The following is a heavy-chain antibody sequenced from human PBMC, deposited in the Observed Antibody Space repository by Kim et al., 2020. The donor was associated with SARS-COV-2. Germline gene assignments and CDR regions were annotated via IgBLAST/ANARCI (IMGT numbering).Heavy chain of an antibody. CDR2: IYYSGST. Sequence: SETLSLTCTVSGGSISSYYWSWIRQPPGKGLEWIGYIYYSGSTNYNPSLKSRVTISVDTSKNQFSLKLSSVTAADTAVYYCARHAKRHDYRGWFDPWGQGTLVTVSS. V-gene: IGHV4-59*08. D-gene: IGHD4-4*01. CDR1: GGSISSYY. CDR3: ARHAKRHDYRGWFDP. J-gene: IGHJ5*02.